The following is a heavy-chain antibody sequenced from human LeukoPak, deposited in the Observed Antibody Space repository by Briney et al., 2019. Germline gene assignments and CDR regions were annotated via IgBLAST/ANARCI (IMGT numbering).Heavy chain of an antibody. D-gene: IGHD3-10*01. Sequence: PGGSLRLSCAASGFTFSSYAMSWVRQAPGKGLEWVSSISSSSSYIYYADSVKGRFTISRDNAKNSLYLQMNSLRAEDTAVYYCARDYYGSGSPYNWFDPWGQGTLVTVSS. CDR3: ARDYYGSGSPYNWFDP. J-gene: IGHJ5*02. V-gene: IGHV3-21*01. CDR1: GFTFSSYA. CDR2: ISSSSSYI.